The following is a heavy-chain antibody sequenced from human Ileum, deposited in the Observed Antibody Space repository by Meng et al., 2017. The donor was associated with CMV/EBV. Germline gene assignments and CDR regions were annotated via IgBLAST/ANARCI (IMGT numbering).Heavy chain of an antibody. D-gene: IGHD3-3*02. CDR3: TKDILTDFDGISDAFDF. Sequence: SLKISCFTSGFSFADYAAHWVRQVPGKGLEWIAGINTKSTDIRYAESVKGRFIITRDNAMKSLFLQMNSLGPEDTALYFCTKDILTDFDGISDAFDFWGQGTMVTVSS. J-gene: IGHJ3*01. CDR1: GFSFADYA. CDR2: INTKSTDI. V-gene: IGHV3-9*01.